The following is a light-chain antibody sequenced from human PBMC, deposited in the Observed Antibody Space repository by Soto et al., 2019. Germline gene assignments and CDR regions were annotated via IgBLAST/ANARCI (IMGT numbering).Light chain of an antibody. CDR3: QQYGTSPFT. CDR1: QSVAYTY. V-gene: IGKV3-20*01. J-gene: IGKJ3*01. Sequence: EIVLTQSPATLSLSPGERATLSCRACQSVAYTYLAWFQQKPGQAPRLLIYGASNRATGIPDRFSGSGSGTDFTLTISRLEPEDFAVYYCQQYGTSPFTFGPGTKVDIK. CDR2: GAS.